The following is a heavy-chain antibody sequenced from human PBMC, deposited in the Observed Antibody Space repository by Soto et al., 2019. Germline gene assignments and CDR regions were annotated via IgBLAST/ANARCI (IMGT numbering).Heavy chain of an antibody. CDR1: GGSISSDY. J-gene: IGHJ5*02. Sequence: QVQLQESGPGLVKPSEILSLTCTVSGGSISSDYWNWIRQPPGKGLEWIAYVYHSWSTKYNPSLKSRVTISVDTSKNQLSLKLSSVTAADTAVYYCARFGTSPNGNWFDHWGQGTLVTVSS. CDR2: VYHSWST. CDR3: ARFGTSPNGNWFDH. D-gene: IGHD3-10*01. V-gene: IGHV4-59*01.